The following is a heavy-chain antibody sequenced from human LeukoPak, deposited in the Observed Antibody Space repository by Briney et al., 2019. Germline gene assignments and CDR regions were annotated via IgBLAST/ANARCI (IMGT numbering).Heavy chain of an antibody. Sequence: GGSLRLSCAASGFTFSNYWMHWVRQAPGKGLEWVSSISSSSSYIYYADSVKGRFTISRDDAKNSLYLQMNSLRAEDTAVYYCAELGITMIGGVWGKGTTVTISS. CDR1: GFTFSNYW. V-gene: IGHV3-21*01. J-gene: IGHJ6*04. D-gene: IGHD3-10*02. CDR2: ISSSSSYI. CDR3: AELGITMIGGV.